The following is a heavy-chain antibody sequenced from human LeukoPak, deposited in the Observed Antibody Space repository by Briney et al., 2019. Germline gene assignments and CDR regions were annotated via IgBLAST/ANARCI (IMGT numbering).Heavy chain of an antibody. CDR3: ARSTRHGAVAGGDRDY. V-gene: IGHV4-34*01. J-gene: IGHJ4*02. CDR1: GGSFSGYY. Sequence: SETLSLTCAVYGGSFSGYYWSWIRQPPGKGLEWIGEINHSGSTNYNPSLKSRVTISVDTSKNQFSLKLSSVTAADSAVYYCARSTRHGAVAGGDRDYWGQGTLVTVSS. D-gene: IGHD6-19*01. CDR2: INHSGST.